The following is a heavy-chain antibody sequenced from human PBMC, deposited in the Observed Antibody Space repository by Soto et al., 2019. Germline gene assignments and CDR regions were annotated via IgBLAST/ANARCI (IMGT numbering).Heavy chain of an antibody. V-gene: IGHV3-30*18. D-gene: IGHD5-12*01. CDR2: ISYDGSNK. J-gene: IGHJ5*02. CDR3: AQDRTAILAEVSWLES. CDR1: GFTFNSHG. Sequence: QVLLVESGGGVVQPGGSLTLSCVGSGFTFNSHGMHWVRQAPGKGLERVAVISYDGSNKYYEESVKGRFTISRDNSRNTVYLQLNSLRAEDTALYSCAQDRTAILAEVSWLESWGQGTLVTVSA.